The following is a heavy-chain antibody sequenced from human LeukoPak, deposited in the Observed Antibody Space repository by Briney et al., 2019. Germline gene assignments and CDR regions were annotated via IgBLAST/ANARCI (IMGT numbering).Heavy chain of an antibody. CDR3: ARWYSSYFDY. CDR1: GYTFTDFY. V-gene: IGHV1-2*02. J-gene: IGHJ4*02. Sequence: ASVKVSCKASGYTFTDFYFNWVRQAPGQGLEWMGWINPNSGGTHYAQNFQDRVTMTRDTSINTAYMEVSGLRSDDTAVYYCARWYSSYFDYWGQGTLVTVSS. D-gene: IGHD6-19*01. CDR2: INPNSGGT.